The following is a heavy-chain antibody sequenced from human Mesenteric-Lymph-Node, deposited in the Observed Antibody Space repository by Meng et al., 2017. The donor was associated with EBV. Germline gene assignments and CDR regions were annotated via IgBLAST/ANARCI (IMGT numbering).Heavy chain of an antibody. Sequence: QVELGRSGAEGKKPGASVNVSCKASGYTLTDNYIHWVRQAPGQGLEWMGRHNPYSGATNYAQKFQGRVTMTRDTSINTAYMELSRLRSDDTAVYFCARGHFYGSGSQRYYFDYWGQGTLVTVSS. CDR2: HNPYSGAT. D-gene: IGHD3-10*01. CDR1: GYTLTDNY. J-gene: IGHJ4*02. V-gene: IGHV1-2*06. CDR3: ARGHFYGSGSQRYYFDY.